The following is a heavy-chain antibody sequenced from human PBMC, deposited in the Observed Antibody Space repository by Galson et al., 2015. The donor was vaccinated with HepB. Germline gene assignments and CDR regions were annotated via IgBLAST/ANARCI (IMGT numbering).Heavy chain of an antibody. D-gene: IGHD6-25*01. CDR3: VRDFGSAAA. CDR1: GFNFGGFP. J-gene: IGHJ5*02. V-gene: IGHV3-48*01. CDR2: ISSRANMI. Sequence: SLRLSCAASGFNFGGFPMNWVRQAPGKGLEWISYISSRANMIYYADSVKGRFTISRDNAENSLYLQMNTLRAEDTAVYYCVRDFGSAAAWGQGTLVTVSS.